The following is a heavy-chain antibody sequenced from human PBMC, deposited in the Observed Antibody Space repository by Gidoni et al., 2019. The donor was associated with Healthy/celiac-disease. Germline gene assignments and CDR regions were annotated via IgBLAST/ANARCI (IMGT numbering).Heavy chain of an antibody. V-gene: IGHV3-48*01. CDR2: IRSSSSTI. Sequence: SGFTFSSYSMNWVRQAPGKGLEWVSYIRSSSSTIYYADSVKGRFTISRDNAKNSLYLQMNSLRAEDTAVYYCARAEFLTGTTGTTGFDYWGQGTLVTVSS. CDR1: GFTFSSYS. D-gene: IGHD1-20*01. J-gene: IGHJ4*02. CDR3: ARAEFLTGTTGTTGFDY.